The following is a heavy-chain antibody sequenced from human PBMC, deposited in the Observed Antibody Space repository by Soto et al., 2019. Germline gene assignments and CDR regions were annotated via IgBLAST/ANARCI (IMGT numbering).Heavy chain of an antibody. CDR2: INHSGST. CDR1: GGSFSGYY. Sequence: SETLSLTCAVYGGSFSGYYWSWIRQPPGKGLEWIGEINHSGSTNYNPSLKSRVTISVDTSKNQFSLKLSSVTAADTAVYYCARMVRYFDWLLRPYFDYWGQGTLVT. CDR3: ARMVRYFDWLLRPYFDY. J-gene: IGHJ4*02. V-gene: IGHV4-34*01. D-gene: IGHD3-9*01.